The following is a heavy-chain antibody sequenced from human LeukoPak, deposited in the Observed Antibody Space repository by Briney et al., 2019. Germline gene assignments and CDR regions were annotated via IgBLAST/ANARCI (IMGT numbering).Heavy chain of an antibody. CDR1: GFTFTSRGVG. Sequence: SGPTLVKPTQTLTLTCTFSGFTFTSRGVGVGWIRQPPGKALEWLALIWWNDDKRYSPTLKGRLTTTPDTSQNQVVLKMNNMDPVYTATYYCAHVYGSGSFDIWGQGTMVTVSA. CDR3: AHVYGSGSFDI. CDR2: IWWNDDK. D-gene: IGHD3-10*01. V-gene: IGHV2-5*01. J-gene: IGHJ3*02.